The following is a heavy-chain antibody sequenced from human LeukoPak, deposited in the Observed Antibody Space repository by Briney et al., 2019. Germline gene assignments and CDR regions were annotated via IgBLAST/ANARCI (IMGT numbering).Heavy chain of an antibody. J-gene: IGHJ4*02. Sequence: GGSLRLSCAASGFTFSSYAMHWVRQAPGKGLEWVAVISYDGSNKYYADSVKGRFTISRDNSKNTLYLQMNSLRAEDTAVYYCARDRYYGSGSSTYYFDYWGQGTLVTVSS. V-gene: IGHV3-30*04. CDR2: ISYDGSNK. CDR1: GFTFSSYA. D-gene: IGHD3-10*01. CDR3: ARDRYYGSGSSTYYFDY.